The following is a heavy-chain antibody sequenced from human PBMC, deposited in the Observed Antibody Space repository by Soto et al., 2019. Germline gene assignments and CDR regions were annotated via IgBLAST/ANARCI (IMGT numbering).Heavy chain of an antibody. V-gene: IGHV3-30*18. CDR3: AKDRPVIAVAGTLDY. Sequence: RLSCAASGFTFSSYGMHWVRQAPGKGLEWVAVISYDGSNKYYADSVKGRFTISRDNSKNTLYLQMNSLRAEDTAVYYCAKDRPVIAVAGTLDYWGQGTLVTVSS. J-gene: IGHJ4*02. D-gene: IGHD6-19*01. CDR1: GFTFSSYG. CDR2: ISYDGSNK.